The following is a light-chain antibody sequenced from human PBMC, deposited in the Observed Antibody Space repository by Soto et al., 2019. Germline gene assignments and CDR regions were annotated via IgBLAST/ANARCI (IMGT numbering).Light chain of an antibody. CDR1: QSISNY. CDR3: QQYGSTPRT. V-gene: IGKV1-39*01. J-gene: IGKJ1*01. Sequence: IQLTQSPSSLSASVGDRVTITCLASQSISNYLNWYQHKPGKAPHLLIYAASTLQSGVPSRFSGSGSGTDFTLTISRLEPEDFAVYYCQQYGSTPRTFGQGTKVDIK. CDR2: AAS.